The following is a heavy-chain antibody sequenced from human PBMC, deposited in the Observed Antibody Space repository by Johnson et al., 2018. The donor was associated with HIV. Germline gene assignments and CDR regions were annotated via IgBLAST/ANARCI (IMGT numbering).Heavy chain of an antibody. CDR1: GFTLSDSA. J-gene: IGHJ3*02. CDR3: AREDQNWNYDHAFDI. CDR2: ISYDGSNI. V-gene: IGHV3-30-3*01. D-gene: IGHD1-7*01. Sequence: QVQLVESGGGVVQPGRSLRLSCAASGFTLSDSALHWVRQAPGKGLEWVAVISYDGSNILYADSVKGRFTISRDTSKNTLYLQMNSLRAEDTAVYYCAREDQNWNYDHAFDIWGQGTMVTVSS.